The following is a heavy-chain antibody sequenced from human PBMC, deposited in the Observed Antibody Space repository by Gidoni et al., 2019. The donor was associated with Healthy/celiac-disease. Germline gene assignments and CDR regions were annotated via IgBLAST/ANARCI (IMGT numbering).Heavy chain of an antibody. J-gene: IGHJ3*02. V-gene: IGHV1-69*01. CDR1: GGTFSSYA. Sequence: QVQLVQSGAEGKKHGYSVKVSCKASGGTFSSYAISWVRQAPGQGLEWMGGIIPIFGTANYAQKFQGRVTITAYESTSTAYMELSSLRSEDTAVYYCARDKDIVVVPAINAFDIWGQGTMVTVSS. D-gene: IGHD2-2*01. CDR2: IIPIFGTA. CDR3: ARDKDIVVVPAINAFDI.